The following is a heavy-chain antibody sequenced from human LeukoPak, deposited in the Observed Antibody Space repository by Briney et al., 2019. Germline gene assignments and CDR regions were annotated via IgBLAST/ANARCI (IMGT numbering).Heavy chain of an antibody. CDR3: AKAPHSEWYTHFDH. CDR1: GFMFDDYG. D-gene: IGHD6-19*01. J-gene: IGHJ4*02. V-gene: IGHV3-23*01. CDR2: ISAGGGST. Sequence: GGSLRLSCAASGFMFDDYGMSWVRQAPGKGPEWVSTISAGGGSTYYGDSVRGRFTISRDNSKNTLYLQMHSLRAEDTAVYYCAKAPHSEWYTHFDHWGQGILVTVSS.